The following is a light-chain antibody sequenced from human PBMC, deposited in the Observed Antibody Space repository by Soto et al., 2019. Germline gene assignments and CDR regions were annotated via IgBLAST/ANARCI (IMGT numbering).Light chain of an antibody. Sequence: DIQMTQSPPSLSASVGDRVTITCWASQGISKYLAWYQQKPGKVPKLLIYAASILQSGVPSRFSGSGSGTDFTLTISSLQPEDVATYFCQKYNSAPHTFGPGTKVDIK. CDR2: AAS. CDR1: QGISKY. CDR3: QKYNSAPHT. V-gene: IGKV1-27*01. J-gene: IGKJ3*01.